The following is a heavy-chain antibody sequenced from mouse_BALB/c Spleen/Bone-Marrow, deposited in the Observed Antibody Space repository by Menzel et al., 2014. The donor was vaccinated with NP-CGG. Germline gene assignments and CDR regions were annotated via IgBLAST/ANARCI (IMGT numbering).Heavy chain of an antibody. CDR1: GFNIKDTY. Sequence: EVQRVESGAELVKPGASVKLSCTVSGFNIKDTYMHWVKQRPEQGLEWIGRIDPANGNTKYDPKFQGKATITADTSSNTAYLQLSSLTSEDTAVYYCARPIFLWGQGTSVTVSS. V-gene: IGHV14-3*02. CDR2: IDPANGNT. J-gene: IGHJ4*01. CDR3: ARPIFL.